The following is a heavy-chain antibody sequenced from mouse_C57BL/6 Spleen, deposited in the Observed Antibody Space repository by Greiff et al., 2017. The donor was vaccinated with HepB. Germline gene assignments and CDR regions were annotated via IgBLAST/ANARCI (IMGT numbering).Heavy chain of an antibody. CDR2: ISSGGSYT. J-gene: IGHJ2*01. CDR3: ARHEDRYYYGSSFDY. V-gene: IGHV5-6*01. CDR1: GFTFSSYG. D-gene: IGHD1-1*01. Sequence: EVMLVESGGDLVKPGGSLKLSCAASGFTFSSYGMSWVRQTPDKRLEWVATISSGGSYTYYPDSVKGRFTISRDNAKNTLYLQMSSLKSEDTAMYYCARHEDRYYYGSSFDYWGQGTTLTVSS.